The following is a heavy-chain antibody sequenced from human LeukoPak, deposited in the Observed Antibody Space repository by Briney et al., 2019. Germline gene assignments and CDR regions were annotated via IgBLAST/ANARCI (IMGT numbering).Heavy chain of an antibody. J-gene: IGHJ4*02. CDR2: IYYSGST. V-gene: IGHV4-59*01. CDR1: GSYISSYY. CDR3: ARSAFGGVIDHLGY. D-gene: IGHD3-16*02. Sequence: RPSETLSLTCTVSGSYISSYYWSWIRQPPGKGLEWIGYIYYSGSTNYNPSLKSRVTISVDTSKNQFSLKLSSVTAADTAVYYCARSAFGGVIDHLGYWGQGTLVTVSS.